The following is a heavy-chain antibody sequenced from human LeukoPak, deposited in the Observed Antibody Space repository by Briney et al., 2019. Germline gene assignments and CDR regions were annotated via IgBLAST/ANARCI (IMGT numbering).Heavy chain of an antibody. D-gene: IGHD2/OR15-2a*01. V-gene: IGHV4-39*01. Sequence: SETLSLTCTVSGDYIRSSSYYWGWIRQPPGKGLEWIGSIFHSGSTYYNLSLKSRVTISVDTSKNQFSLNLNSVTAADTAVYFCARPFSTDAFDIWGQGTMVTVSS. CDR2: IFHSGST. J-gene: IGHJ3*02. CDR3: ARPFSTDAFDI. CDR1: GDYIRSSSYY.